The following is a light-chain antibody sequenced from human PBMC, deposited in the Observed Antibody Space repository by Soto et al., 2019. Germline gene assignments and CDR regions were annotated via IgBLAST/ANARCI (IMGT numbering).Light chain of an antibody. V-gene: IGKV3-11*01. CDR2: DAS. Sequence: VMRQSPATLSVSPGERATLSCRASQSVSSNLAWYQQKPGQAPRLLIYDASNRATGIPARFSGSGSGTDFTLTISSLEPEDFAVYYCQQRSNWPTFGQGTRLEIK. J-gene: IGKJ5*01. CDR1: QSVSSN. CDR3: QQRSNWPT.